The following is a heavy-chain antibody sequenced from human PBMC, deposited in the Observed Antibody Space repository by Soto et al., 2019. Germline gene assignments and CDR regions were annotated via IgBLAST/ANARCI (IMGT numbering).Heavy chain of an antibody. Sequence: GGSLRLSCAASGFTFSSYGMHWVRQAPGKGLEWVAVISYDGSNKYYADSVKGRFTISRDNSKNTLYLQMNSLRAEDTAVYYCAKDVDYCSGGSCYSFYYYYMDVWGKGTTVTVSS. J-gene: IGHJ6*03. CDR2: ISYDGSNK. CDR1: GFTFSSYG. V-gene: IGHV3-30*18. D-gene: IGHD2-15*01. CDR3: AKDVDYCSGGSCYSFYYYYMDV.